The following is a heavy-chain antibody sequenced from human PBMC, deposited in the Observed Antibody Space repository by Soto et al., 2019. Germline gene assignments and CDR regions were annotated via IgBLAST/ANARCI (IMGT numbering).Heavy chain of an antibody. CDR2: IIPISGRT. Sequence: QVQLVQSGAEVKRPGSSVKVSCEASGGTFSSLGFTWVRQAPGQGLEWMGGIIPISGRTTFAPKFLGRVTITADDSTRTTYMKLTALTSDDTAIYYCATRSTQGRWLEFADYWGQGTLVTVSS. CDR1: GGTFSSLG. D-gene: IGHD5-12*01. CDR3: ATRSTQGRWLEFADY. J-gene: IGHJ4*02. V-gene: IGHV1-69*01.